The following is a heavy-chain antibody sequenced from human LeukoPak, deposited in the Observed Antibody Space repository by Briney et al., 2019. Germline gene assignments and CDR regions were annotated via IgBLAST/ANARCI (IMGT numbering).Heavy chain of an antibody. CDR1: GFTFSSYS. J-gene: IGHJ4*02. D-gene: IGHD2-2*01. V-gene: IGHV3-21*01. Sequence: GGSLRLSWAASGFTFSSYSMNWVRQAPGKGLEWVSSISSSSSYIYYADSVKGRFTISRDNAKNSLYLQMNSLRAEDTAVYYCARDPWAIVVVPAAYFDYWGQGTLVTVSS. CDR2: ISSSSSYI. CDR3: ARDPWAIVVVPAAYFDY.